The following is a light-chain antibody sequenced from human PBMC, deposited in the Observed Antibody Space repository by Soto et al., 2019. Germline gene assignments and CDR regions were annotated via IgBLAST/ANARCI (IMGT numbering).Light chain of an antibody. CDR3: QQYGSSPHT. CDR1: QSISSY. V-gene: IGKV1-39*01. Sequence: DIQMTQSPSSLSASVGDRVTITCRASQSISSYLNWYQQKPGKAPKLLIYAASSRATGIPDRFSGSGSGADFTLTISRLEPEDFAVYYCQQYGSSPHTFGQGTKVDI. CDR2: AAS. J-gene: IGKJ2*01.